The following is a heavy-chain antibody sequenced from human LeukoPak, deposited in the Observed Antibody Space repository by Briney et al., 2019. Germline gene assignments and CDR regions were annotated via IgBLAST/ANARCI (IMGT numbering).Heavy chain of an antibody. CDR3: ARIQQWLVIGIGWFDP. CDR2: IYYRGST. Sequence: SETLSLTCTVSGGSICSSTFYWGWIRQPPGKGLEWIGNIYYRGSTYYNPSLKSRVTISVDTSKNQFSLKLSSLTAADTAVYYCARIQQWLVIGIGWFDPWGQGTLVTVSS. D-gene: IGHD6-19*01. J-gene: IGHJ5*02. CDR1: GGSICSSTFY. V-gene: IGHV4-39*07.